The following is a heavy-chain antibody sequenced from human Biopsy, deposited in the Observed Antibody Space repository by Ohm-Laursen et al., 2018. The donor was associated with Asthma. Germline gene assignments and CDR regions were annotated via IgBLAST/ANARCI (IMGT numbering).Heavy chain of an antibody. CDR1: GYSLTDLS. Sequence: GPSVKVSCKISGYSLTDLSMHWVRQAPGQGLEWMGGHDHEEGGTVNARRFQGRVTMTEDTSTDTAYMELSSLSSDDPAVYYCASDFPKDYVRYNFQFWGQGTLVTVSS. CDR2: HDHEEGGT. J-gene: IGHJ4*02. V-gene: IGHV1-24*01. CDR3: ASDFPKDYVRYNFQF. D-gene: IGHD4-17*01.